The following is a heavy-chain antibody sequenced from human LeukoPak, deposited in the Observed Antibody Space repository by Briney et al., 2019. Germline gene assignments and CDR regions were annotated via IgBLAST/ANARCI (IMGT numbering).Heavy chain of an antibody. CDR1: GGTFSSYA. D-gene: IGHD5-12*01. V-gene: IGHV1-69*05. CDR2: IIPIFGTA. Sequence: SVKVSCKASGGTFSSYAISWVRQAPGQGLEWMGGIIPIFGTANYAQKFQGRVTITTDESTSTAYMELSSLRSEDTAVYYCARGNSGYGYMDVWGKGTTVTVSS. J-gene: IGHJ6*03. CDR3: ARGNSGYGYMDV.